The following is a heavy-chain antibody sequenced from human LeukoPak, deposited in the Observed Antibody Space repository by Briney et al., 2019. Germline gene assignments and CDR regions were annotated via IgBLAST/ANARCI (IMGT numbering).Heavy chain of an antibody. CDR3: ARGSSRYCSSTSCYLYYFDY. J-gene: IGHJ4*02. CDR1: GYTFTSYG. D-gene: IGHD2-2*01. CDR2: ISAYNGNT. Sequence: ASVKVSCKASGYTFTSYGISWVRQAPGQGLEWMGWISAYNGNTNYAQKLQGRVTMTTDTSTSTAYMELRSLRSDDTAVYYCARGSSRYCSSTSCYLYYFDYWGQGTLVTVSS. V-gene: IGHV1-18*01.